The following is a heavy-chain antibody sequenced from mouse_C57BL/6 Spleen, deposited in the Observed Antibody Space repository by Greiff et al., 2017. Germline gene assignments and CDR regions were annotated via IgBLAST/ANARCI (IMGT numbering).Heavy chain of an antibody. CDR2: ISYSGST. V-gene: IGHV3-1*01. D-gene: IGHD2-3*01. CDR1: GYSITSGYD. J-gene: IGHJ1*03. Sequence: EVKLVESGPGMVKPSQSLSLTCTVTGYSITSGYDWHWIRHFPGNKLEWMGYISYSGSTNYNPSLKSRISITHDTSKNHFFLKLNSVTTEDTATYYCARGGSYDGYSWYFDVWGTGTTVTVSS. CDR3: ARGGSYDGYSWYFDV.